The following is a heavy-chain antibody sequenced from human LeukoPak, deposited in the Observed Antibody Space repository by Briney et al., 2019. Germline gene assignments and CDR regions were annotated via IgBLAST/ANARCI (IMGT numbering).Heavy chain of an antibody. V-gene: IGHV3-48*03. J-gene: IGHJ4*02. Sequence: GGSLRLSCAASGFTFSSYEMNWVRQAPGKGLEWVSYISSSGSTIYYADSVKGRFTISRDNAKNSLYLQMNSLRAEDTAVYYCARQYYYDSSGYYGWYYFDYWGQGTLVTVSS. CDR3: ARQYYYDSSGYYGWYYFDY. CDR2: ISSSGSTI. D-gene: IGHD3-22*01. CDR1: GFTFSSYE.